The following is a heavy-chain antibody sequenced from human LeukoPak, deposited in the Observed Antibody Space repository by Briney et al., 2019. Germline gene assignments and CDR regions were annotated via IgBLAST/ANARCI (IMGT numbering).Heavy chain of an antibody. CDR2: IYYSGST. CDR3: ARGNIVGANLGAFDI. Sequence: SETLSLTCAVYGGSFSGYYWSWIRQPPGKGLEWIGYIYYSGSTDYNPSLKSRVTISVDTSKNQVSLNLRSVTAADTAVYYCARGNIVGANLGAFDIWGQGTMVTVSS. CDR1: GGSFSGYY. V-gene: IGHV4-59*01. D-gene: IGHD1-26*01. J-gene: IGHJ3*02.